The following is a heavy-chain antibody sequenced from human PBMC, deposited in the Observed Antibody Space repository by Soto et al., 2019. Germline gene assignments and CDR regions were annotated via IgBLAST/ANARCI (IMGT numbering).Heavy chain of an antibody. V-gene: IGHV3-48*01. CDR3: ATGYCSGGACYAAVGY. J-gene: IGHJ4*02. Sequence: GGSLRLSCAASGFTFRTYSMNWVRQAPGKGLEWVSYINGSSSVIYYADSVKGRFTISRDNAKNSLYLQMNSLRAEDSAVYYCATGYCSGGACYAAVGYWGQGTLVTVSS. D-gene: IGHD2-15*01. CDR1: GFTFRTYS. CDR2: INGSSSVI.